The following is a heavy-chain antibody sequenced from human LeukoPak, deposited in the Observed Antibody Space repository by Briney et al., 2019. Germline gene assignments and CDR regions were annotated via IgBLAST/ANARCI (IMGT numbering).Heavy chain of an antibody. J-gene: IGHJ4*02. Sequence: GGSLRLSCAASGFTFSSYVMSWVRQAPGEGLEWVSAVIGSYTYYADSVKGRFTISRDNSKNTLFLEMNSLRAGDTAVYYCAKGSSSSRPYYFDSWGLGTLVIVPS. V-gene: IGHV3-23*01. CDR1: GFTFSSYV. D-gene: IGHD6-13*01. CDR3: AKGSSSSRPYYFDS. CDR2: VIGSYT.